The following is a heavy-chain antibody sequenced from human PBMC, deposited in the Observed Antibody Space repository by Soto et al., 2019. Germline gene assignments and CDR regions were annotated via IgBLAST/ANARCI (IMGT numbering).Heavy chain of an antibody. CDR3: ARLQREYYYDSSGYTTPGAFDI. D-gene: IGHD3-22*01. J-gene: IGHJ3*02. V-gene: IGHV1-69*06. CDR2: IIPIFGTA. Sequence: QVQLVQSGAEVKKPGSSVKVSCKASGGTFSSYAISWVRQAPGQGLEWMGGIIPIFGTANYAQKFQGRVTITTDKSTSTAYMELSSLRSEDTAVYYCARLQREYYYDSSGYTTPGAFDIWGQGTMVTVSS. CDR1: GGTFSSYA.